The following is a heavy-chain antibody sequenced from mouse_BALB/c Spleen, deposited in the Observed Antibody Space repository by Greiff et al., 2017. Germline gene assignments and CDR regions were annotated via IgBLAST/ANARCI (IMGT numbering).Heavy chain of an antibody. CDR1: GFNIKDTY. V-gene: IGHV14-3*02. CDR3: ARSLYS. J-gene: IGHJ2*01. CDR2: IDPANGNT. D-gene: IGHD2-12*01. Sequence: EVMLVESGAELVKPGASVKLSCTASGFNIKDTYMHWVKQRPEQGLEWIGRIDPANGNTKYDPKFQGKATITADTSSNTAYLQLSSLTSEDTAVYYCARSLYSWGQGTTLTVSS.